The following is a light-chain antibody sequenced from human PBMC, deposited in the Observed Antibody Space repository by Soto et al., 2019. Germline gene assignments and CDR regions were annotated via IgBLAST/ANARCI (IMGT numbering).Light chain of an antibody. CDR2: GAS. V-gene: IGKV3-15*01. J-gene: IGKJ2*01. Sequence: EIVVTQSPATLSVSPGERATLSCRASQSVSSNLAWYQQKPGQAPRLLIYGASTRATGIPARFSGSGSGTDFTLTISSLQSEDFAVYYCQQYDNWPYTFGQGTKLEIK. CDR3: QQYDNWPYT. CDR1: QSVSSN.